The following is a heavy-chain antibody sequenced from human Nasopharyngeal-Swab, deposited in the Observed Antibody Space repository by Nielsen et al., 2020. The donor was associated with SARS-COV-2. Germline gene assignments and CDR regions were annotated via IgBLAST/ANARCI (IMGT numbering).Heavy chain of an antibody. D-gene: IGHD3-16*01. CDR1: GGSFTGYS. CDR3: ARGVTDITMTLIVMTGASYFFDS. V-gene: IGHV4-34*01. J-gene: IGHJ4*02. CDR2: INHTGSP. Sequence: SETLSLTCAVYGGSFTGYSWTWNRQPPGKGLEWVGEINHTGSPTYNQSLKSRVTVTADTSKHQISLRLTSVTAADTAFYYCARGVTDITMTLIVMTGASYFFDSWGQGSQVTVSS.